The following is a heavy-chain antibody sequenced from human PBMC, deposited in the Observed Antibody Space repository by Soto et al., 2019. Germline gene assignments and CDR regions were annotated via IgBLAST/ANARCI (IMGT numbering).Heavy chain of an antibody. V-gene: IGHV1-69*01. CDR3: ARGGSGYTWFNEF. CDR1: GGLFSSYP. CDR2: IIPVFQTA. J-gene: IGHJ4*02. Sequence: QEQLVQSGAEVKKPGSSVKVSCKASGGLFSSYPISWVRQVPGQGLEWMGGIIPVFQTAYYTQRFQGRVTITEDESTNTAYVELSSLRAEDTAIYCWARGGSGYTWFNEFWGQGTLVTVSS. D-gene: IGHD3-22*01.